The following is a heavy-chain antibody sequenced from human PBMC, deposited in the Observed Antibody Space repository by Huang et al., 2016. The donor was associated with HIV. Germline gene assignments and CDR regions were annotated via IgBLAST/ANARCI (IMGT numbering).Heavy chain of an antibody. CDR3: ASQHIGAAATWF. J-gene: IGHJ4*02. V-gene: IGHV4-39*01. CDR1: GDFISSTNYY. CDR2: VDKSGST. D-gene: IGHD6-13*01. Sequence: QLQLQESGPGQVKPSETLSLTCTVSGDFISSTNYYWGWIRQSPGKGLEWVGSVDKSGSTNYNPALKSRGTLSVDTSRNQFSLRLNSVTAADTAVYYCASQHIGAAATWFWGRGTQVAVSS.